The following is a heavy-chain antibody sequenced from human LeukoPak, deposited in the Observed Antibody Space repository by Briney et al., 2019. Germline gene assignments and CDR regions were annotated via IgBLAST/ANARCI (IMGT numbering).Heavy chain of an antibody. D-gene: IGHD6-6*01. CDR1: GFTFSSYA. CDR2: ISGSGGST. J-gene: IGHJ4*02. CDR3: AKYQQLVGTTGYFDY. V-gene: IGHV3-23*01. Sequence: GGSLRLSCAAPGFTFSSYAMSWVRQAPGKGLEWVSAISGSGGSTYYADSVKGRFTISRDNSKNTLYLQMNSLRAEDTAVYYCAKYQQLVGTTGYFDYWGQGTLVTVSS.